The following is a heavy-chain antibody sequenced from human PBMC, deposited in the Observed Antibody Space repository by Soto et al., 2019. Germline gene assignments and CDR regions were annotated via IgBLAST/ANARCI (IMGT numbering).Heavy chain of an antibody. V-gene: IGHV4-34*01. CDR1: GGSFSGYY. D-gene: IGHD2-2*01. J-gene: IGHJ5*02. CDR3: ASRPAAAFNGFDQ. CDR2: INHSGST. Sequence: SDTLSLTCAFYGGSFSGYYWSWIRQPPGKGLEWIGEINHSGSTNYNPSLKSRVTISVDTSKNQFSLKLSSVTAADTAVYYCASRPAAAFNGFDQWGKGTLV.